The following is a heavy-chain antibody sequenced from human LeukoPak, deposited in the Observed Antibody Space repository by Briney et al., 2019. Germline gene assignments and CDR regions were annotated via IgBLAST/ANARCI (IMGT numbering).Heavy chain of an antibody. CDR1: GGSFSGYY. CDR2: INHSGST. Sequence: PSETLSLTCAVYGGSFSGYYWSWIRQPPGKGLEWIGEINHSGSTNYNPSLKSRVTISVDTSKNQFSLKLSSVTAADTAVYYCARGGRLRYFDWLSDNWFDPWGQGTLVTVSS. J-gene: IGHJ5*02. CDR3: ARGGRLRYFDWLSDNWFDP. V-gene: IGHV4-34*01. D-gene: IGHD3-9*01.